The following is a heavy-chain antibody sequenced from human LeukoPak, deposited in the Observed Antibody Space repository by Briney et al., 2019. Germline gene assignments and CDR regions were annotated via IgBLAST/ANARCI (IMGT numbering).Heavy chain of an antibody. V-gene: IGHV3-30-3*01. J-gene: IGHJ3*02. Sequence: GGSLRLSCAASGFTFSSYAMHWVRQAPGKGLEWVAVISYDGSNKYYADSVKGRFTISRDNSKNTLYLQMNSLRAEDTAVYYCTRQIIAVAGTFNSRAYADAFDIWGQGTMVTVSS. CDR3: TRQIIAVAGTFNSRAYADAFDI. CDR2: ISYDGSNK. CDR1: GFTFSSYA. D-gene: IGHD6-19*01.